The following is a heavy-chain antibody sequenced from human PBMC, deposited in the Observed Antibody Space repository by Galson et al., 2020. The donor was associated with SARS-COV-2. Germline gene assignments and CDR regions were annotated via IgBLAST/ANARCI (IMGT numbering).Heavy chain of an antibody. D-gene: IGHD3-22*01. J-gene: IGHJ4*02. CDR2: INPNSGGT. V-gene: IGHV1-2*02. CDR3: ARPLPYYDSSGFYY. CDR1: GYTFSGYY. Sequence: ASVKVSCKAAGYTFSGYYLHWVRQAPVQGLEWMGWINPNSGGTNYAQKFQGRVTMTRDTSISTAYMELSSLRSDDTAVYYCARPLPYYDSSGFYYWGQGTLVTVSS.